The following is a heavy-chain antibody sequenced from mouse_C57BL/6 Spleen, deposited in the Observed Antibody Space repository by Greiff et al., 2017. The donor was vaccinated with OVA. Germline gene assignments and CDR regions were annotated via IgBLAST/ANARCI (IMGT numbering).Heavy chain of an antibody. CDR3: ARGAYYFDY. J-gene: IGHJ2*01. Sequence: VQLQQSGPELVKPGASVKISCKASGYTFTDYYMNWVKQSPGKSLEWIGDINPNNGGTSYNQKFKGKATLAVDKTSSTAYMELRSLTSEDSADYYSARGAYYFDYWGQGTTLTVSS. CDR2: INPNNGGT. V-gene: IGHV1-26*01. CDR1: GYTFTDYY.